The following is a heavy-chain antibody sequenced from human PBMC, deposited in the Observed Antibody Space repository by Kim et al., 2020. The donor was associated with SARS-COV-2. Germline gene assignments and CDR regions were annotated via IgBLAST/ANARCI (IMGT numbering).Heavy chain of an antibody. J-gene: IGHJ4*02. CDR3: AKTLWFGELFRIGGFDY. CDR2: ISGSGGST. V-gene: IGHV3-23*01. Sequence: GGSLRLSCAASGFTFSSYAMSWVRQAPGKGLEWVSAISGSGGSTYYADSVKGRVTISRDNSKNTLYLQMNSLRAEDTAEYYCAKTLWFGELFRIGGFDYWGQGTLVTVSS. D-gene: IGHD3-10*01. CDR1: GFTFSSYA.